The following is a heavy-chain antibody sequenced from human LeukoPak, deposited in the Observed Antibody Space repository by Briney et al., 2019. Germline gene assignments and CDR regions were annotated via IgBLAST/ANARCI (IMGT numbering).Heavy chain of an antibody. Sequence: ASVKVSCKTSGYIFAHNGISWVRQAPGQGLEWMGIINPGGGSTSYPQKFQGRVTMTRDTSTSTVYMELSSLRSEDTAVYYCARLPHRDGYNNLVDYWGQGTLVTVSS. V-gene: IGHV1-46*01. D-gene: IGHD5-24*01. CDR3: ARLPHRDGYNNLVDY. CDR1: GYIFAHNG. J-gene: IGHJ4*02. CDR2: INPGGGST.